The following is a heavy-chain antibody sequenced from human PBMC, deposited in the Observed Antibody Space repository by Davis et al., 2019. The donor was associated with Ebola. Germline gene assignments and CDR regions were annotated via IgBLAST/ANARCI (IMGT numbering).Heavy chain of an antibody. J-gene: IGHJ4*02. V-gene: IGHV4-34*01. CDR3: ARGFWGAARLVDY. Sequence: MPSETLSLTCAVYGGSFSGYYWSWIRQPPGKGLVWIGEINHSGSTNYNPSLKSRVTISVDTSKNQFSLKLSSVTAADTAVYYCARGFWGAARLVDYWGQGTLVTVSS. CDR2: INHSGST. CDR1: GGSFSGYY. D-gene: IGHD6-6*01.